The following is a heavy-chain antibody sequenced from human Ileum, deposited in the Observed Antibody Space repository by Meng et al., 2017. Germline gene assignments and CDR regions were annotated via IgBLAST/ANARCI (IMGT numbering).Heavy chain of an antibody. V-gene: IGHV3-21*01. CDR1: GFTFSSYS. J-gene: IGHJ6*02. Sequence: GESLKISCAASGFTFSSYSMNWVRQAPGKGLEWVSSISSSSSYIYYADSMKGRFTISRDNAKNSLYLQMNSLRAEDTAVYYCASLYGTLYYYGMDVWGQGTTVTVSS. D-gene: IGHD4-17*01. CDR2: ISSSSSYI. CDR3: ASLYGTLYYYGMDV.